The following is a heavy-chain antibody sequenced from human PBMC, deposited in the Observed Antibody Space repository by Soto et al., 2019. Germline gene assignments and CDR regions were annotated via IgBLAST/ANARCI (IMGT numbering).Heavy chain of an antibody. CDR3: ARDLPLKWFGNWFDP. CDR1: GFTFSSYW. D-gene: IGHD3-16*01. CDR2: IKQDGSEK. V-gene: IGHV3-7*01. Sequence: GGSLRLSCAASGFTFSSYWMSWVRQAPGKGLEWVANIKQDGSEKYYVDSVKGRFTISRANAKNSPYLQMNSLRAEDTAVYYCARDLPLKWFGNWFDPWGQGTLVTVSS. J-gene: IGHJ5*02.